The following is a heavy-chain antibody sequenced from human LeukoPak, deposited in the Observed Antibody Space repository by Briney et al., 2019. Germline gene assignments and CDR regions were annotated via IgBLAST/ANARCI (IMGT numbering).Heavy chain of an antibody. J-gene: IGHJ5*02. V-gene: IGHV3-23*01. CDR3: AREPIGRNDDGEYWFDP. Sequence: GGSLRLSCAASGFTFSSYAMSWVRQAPGKGLEWVSGISASGYSTYYADSVKGRFTISRGNAKNSLYLQMNSLRAEDTAVYYCAREPIGRNDDGEYWFDPWGQGTLVTVSS. CDR1: GFTFSSYA. CDR2: ISASGYST. D-gene: IGHD4-17*01.